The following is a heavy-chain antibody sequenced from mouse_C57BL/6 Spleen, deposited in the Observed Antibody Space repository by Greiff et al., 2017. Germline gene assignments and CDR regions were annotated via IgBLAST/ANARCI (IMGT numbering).Heavy chain of an antibody. CDR3: TTRTDYYGSSCFAY. CDR1: GFNIKDDY. CDR2: IDTENGDT. Sequence: EVQLQQSGAELVRPGASVKLSCTASGFNIKDDYMHWVKQRPEQGLEWIGWIDTENGDTEYASKFQGKATITADTSSNTAYLQLSSLTSDDTAVYYCTTRTDYYGSSCFAYWGQGTLGTVSA. J-gene: IGHJ3*01. V-gene: IGHV14-4*01. D-gene: IGHD1-1*01.